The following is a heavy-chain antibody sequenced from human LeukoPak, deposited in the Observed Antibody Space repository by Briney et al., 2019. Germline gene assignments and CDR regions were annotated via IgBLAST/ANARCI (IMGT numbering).Heavy chain of an antibody. CDR2: ISSSGSTI. CDR1: GFTFSSYG. J-gene: IGHJ4*02. V-gene: IGHV3-48*03. Sequence: QTGGSLRLFCAASGFTFSSYGMNWVRQAPGKGLEWLSYISSSGSTIYFADSVKGRFTISRDNAKNSLYLQMDSLRAEDTAVYYCARKTYYYGSGSYYPFDYWGQGTLVTVSS. D-gene: IGHD3-10*01. CDR3: ARKTYYYGSGSYYPFDY.